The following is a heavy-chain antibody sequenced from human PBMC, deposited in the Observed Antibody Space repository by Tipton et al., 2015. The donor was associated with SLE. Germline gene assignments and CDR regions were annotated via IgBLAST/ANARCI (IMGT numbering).Heavy chain of an antibody. CDR1: GASIRSRTYY. J-gene: IGHJ4*02. D-gene: IGHD3-3*01. CDR2: IYYSGTT. Sequence: TLSLTCTVSGASIRSRTYYWGWIRQTPGKGLEWIGSIYYSGTTYYNPSLESRVTMSLETSRNQLSLRLSSVTAADTAVYYCASTVYDFWTNWGQGTLVTVSS. CDR3: ASTVYDFWTN. V-gene: IGHV4-39*01.